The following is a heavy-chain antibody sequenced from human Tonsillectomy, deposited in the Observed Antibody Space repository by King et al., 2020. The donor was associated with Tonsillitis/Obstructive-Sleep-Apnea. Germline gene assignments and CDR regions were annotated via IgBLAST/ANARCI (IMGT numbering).Heavy chain of an antibody. V-gene: IGHV3-48*03. D-gene: IGHD2-2*01. CDR3: ARDRYCSRTSCYHPDAFDI. Sequence: QLVQSGGGLVQPGGSLRLSCAASGFTFSSYEINWVRQAPGKGLEWVSYISSSGSFMYYADSVKGRFTISRDNAKNSLYLQMNSLRAEDTAVYYCARDRYCSRTSCYHPDAFDIWGQGTMVTVSS. J-gene: IGHJ3*02. CDR1: GFTFSSYE. CDR2: ISSSGSFM.